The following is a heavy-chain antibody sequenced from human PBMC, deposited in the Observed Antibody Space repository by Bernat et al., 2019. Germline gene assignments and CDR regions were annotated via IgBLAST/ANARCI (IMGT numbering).Heavy chain of an antibody. Sequence: EEQLVESGGDLVQSGGSLRLSCTASGFTFSNYWMSWVRQAPGKGLVWVSRISHDGRGTTHADSVEGRFTISRDNAKKTLYLQMNNLRAEDTAVYYCIDLGPVDGFHIWGQGTMVTVSS. CDR1: GFTFSNYW. J-gene: IGHJ3*02. V-gene: IGHV3-74*01. D-gene: IGHD1-26*01. CDR2: ISHDGRGT. CDR3: IDLGPVDGFHI.